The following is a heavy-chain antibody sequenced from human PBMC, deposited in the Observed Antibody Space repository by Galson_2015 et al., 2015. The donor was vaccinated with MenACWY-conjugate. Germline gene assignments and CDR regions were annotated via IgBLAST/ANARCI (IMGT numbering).Heavy chain of an antibody. CDR3: ARADHRYCSRTNCPFDF. Sequence: SLRLSCAASGFTFEDYLMSGFRQAQGKGLEWVGFIRGKAYGTTTEYAASVKGRLTISRENSRSIAYLQMNSLNSEDTAIYYCARADHRYCSRTNCPFDFWGQGALVTVSS. J-gene: IGHJ4*02. V-gene: IGHV3-49*03. D-gene: IGHD2-2*01. CDR2: IRGKAYGTTT. CDR1: GFTFEDYL.